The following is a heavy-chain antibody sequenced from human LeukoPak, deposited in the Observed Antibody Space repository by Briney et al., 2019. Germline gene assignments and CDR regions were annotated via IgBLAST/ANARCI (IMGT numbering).Heavy chain of an antibody. CDR3: AKGGESYNYYYYYMDV. V-gene: IGHV3-23*01. CDR2: ISGSGDTT. Sequence: PGGSLRLSCAASGFTFSSYTMSWVRQAPGKGLEWVSAISGSGDTTYYADSVKGRFTISRDHSKNTLYLQMNSLRAEDTAVYYCAKGGESYNYYYYYMDVWGKGTTVTVSS. CDR1: GFTFSSYT. D-gene: IGHD3-10*01. J-gene: IGHJ6*03.